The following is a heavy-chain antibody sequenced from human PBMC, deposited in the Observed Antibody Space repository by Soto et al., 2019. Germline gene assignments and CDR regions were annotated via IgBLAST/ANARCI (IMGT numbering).Heavy chain of an antibody. Sequence: PVDSRTISCQGSGYSFTSYWIGLVRPLPGKGLEWMGIIYPGDSDTRYSPSFQGHVTISADKSISTAYLQWSSLKASDTAMYYCARNGYSSSSYNWFDPWGQGTLVNVSS. V-gene: IGHV5-51*01. J-gene: IGHJ5*02. D-gene: IGHD6-13*01. CDR2: IYPGDSDT. CDR3: ARNGYSSSSYNWFDP. CDR1: GYSFTSYW.